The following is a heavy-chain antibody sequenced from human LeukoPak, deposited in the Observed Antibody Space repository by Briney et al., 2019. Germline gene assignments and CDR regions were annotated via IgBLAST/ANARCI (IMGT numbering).Heavy chain of an antibody. J-gene: IGHJ4*02. CDR3: ARPDSGYVDY. V-gene: IGHV4-39*01. D-gene: IGHD1-26*01. Sequence: PSETLSLTCTVSGGSISSSSYYWGWIRQPPGTGLEWIGSIYYSGGTYYNPSLKSRVTISVDTSKNQFSLKLSSVTAADTAVYYCARPDSGYVDYWSQGTLVTVSS. CDR2: IYYSGGT. CDR1: GGSISSSSYY.